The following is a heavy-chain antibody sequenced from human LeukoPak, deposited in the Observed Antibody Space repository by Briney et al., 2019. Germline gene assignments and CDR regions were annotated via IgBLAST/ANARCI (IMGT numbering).Heavy chain of an antibody. V-gene: IGHV1-69*02. J-gene: IGHJ6*02. CDR2: IIPILGIA. Sequence: SVKVSCKASGGTFSSYTISWVRQAPGQGLEWMGRIIPILGIANYAQKFQGRVTITADKSTSTAYMELSSLRSEDTAVYYCARPSTVTTNYYYYYGMDVWGQGTTVTVPS. CDR3: ARPSTVTTNYYYYYGMDV. D-gene: IGHD4-17*01. CDR1: GGTFSSYT.